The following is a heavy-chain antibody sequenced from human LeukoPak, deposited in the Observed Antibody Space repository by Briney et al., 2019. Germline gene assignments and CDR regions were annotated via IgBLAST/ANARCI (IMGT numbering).Heavy chain of an antibody. Sequence: PGGSLRLSCAASGFTFSSYWMHWVRQAPGKGLVWVSRISSDGSTTRYADSVKGRFTVSRDNAKNTLFLQMNSLRAEDTAVYNCARDNNWNYPDYWGQGTLVTVSS. J-gene: IGHJ4*02. V-gene: IGHV3-74*01. CDR2: ISSDGSTT. CDR1: GFTFSSYW. D-gene: IGHD1-7*01. CDR3: ARDNNWNYPDY.